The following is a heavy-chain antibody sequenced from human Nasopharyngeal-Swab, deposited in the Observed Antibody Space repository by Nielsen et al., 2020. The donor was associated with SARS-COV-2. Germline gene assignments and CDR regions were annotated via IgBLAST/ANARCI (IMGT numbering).Heavy chain of an antibody. V-gene: IGHV1-46*01. CDR1: GYTFTNHF. J-gene: IGHJ6*03. D-gene: IGHD6-13*01. Sequence: ASVKVSCKASGYTFTNHFMHWVRQAPGQGLEWMGMINPSGGSTGYAQNFQGRVTVTRDTSTSTVYMELSSLSSEDTAVYYCATGSWGATGYYYMDVWGKGTTVTVSS. CDR2: INPSGGST. CDR3: ATGSWGATGYYYMDV.